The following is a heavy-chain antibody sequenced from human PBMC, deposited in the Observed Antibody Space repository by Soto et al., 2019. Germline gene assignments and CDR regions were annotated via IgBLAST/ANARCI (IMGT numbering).Heavy chain of an antibody. V-gene: IGHV3-21*01. CDR3: ARDGPYCRGTGCSDSYPYMDG. Sequence: EVQVLEHGGVLVKPGGSLRLYCAASGFTFSDYSMNWVRQAPGKGLEWGSSISSSSAYIYYADSLKGRFTVSRDNAKNSLYLRRNSLRAEDTAVYSGARDGPYCRGTGCSDSYPYMDGWGKGTTVTVSS. D-gene: IGHD2-2*01. CDR2: ISSSSAYI. CDR1: GFTFSDYS. J-gene: IGHJ6*03.